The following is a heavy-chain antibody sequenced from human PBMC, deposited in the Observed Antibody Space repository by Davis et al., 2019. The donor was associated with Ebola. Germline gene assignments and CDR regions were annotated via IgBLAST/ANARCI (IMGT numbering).Heavy chain of an antibody. CDR2: IYYSGST. V-gene: IGHV4-59*01. J-gene: IGHJ2*01. Sequence: PSETLSLTCTVSGGSISSYYWSWIRQPPGKGLEWIGYIYYSGSTNYNPSLKSRVTISVDTSKNQFSLKLSSVTAADTAVYYCARTPARIAAAGITGAWYFDLWGRGTLVTVSS. D-gene: IGHD6-13*01. CDR3: ARTPARIAAAGITGAWYFDL. CDR1: GGSISSYY.